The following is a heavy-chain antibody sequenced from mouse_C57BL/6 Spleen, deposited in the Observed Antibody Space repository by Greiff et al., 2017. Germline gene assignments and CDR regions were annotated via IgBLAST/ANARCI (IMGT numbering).Heavy chain of an antibody. CDR1: GYTFTSSW. CDR2: IYPGNSDT. J-gene: IGHJ2*01. CDR3: TRLRNYYGRNYFDY. Sequence: EVQLQQSGTVLARPGASVKMSCKTSGYTFTSSWMHWVKQRPGQGLEWIGAIYPGNSDTSYNQKFKGKAKLTAVTSASTAHMELSSLTNEDSAVYYCTRLRNYYGRNYFDYWGQGTTLTVSS. D-gene: IGHD1-1*01. V-gene: IGHV1-5*01.